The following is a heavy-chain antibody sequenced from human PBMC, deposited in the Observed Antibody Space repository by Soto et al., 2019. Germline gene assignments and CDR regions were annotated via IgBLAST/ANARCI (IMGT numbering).Heavy chain of an antibody. Sequence: SETLSLTCTVSGGSVSSNSVYWTWLRQPPGKGLEWIGYFFSSGSTNYNPSLKSRVTISVDTSKNQFSLRLSSVTAADTAIYYCASIRGYSSWFDPWGQGIPVTIS. CDR3: ASIRGYSSWFDP. CDR2: FFSSGST. V-gene: IGHV4-61*01. D-gene: IGHD5-18*01. CDR1: GGSVSSNSVY. J-gene: IGHJ5*02.